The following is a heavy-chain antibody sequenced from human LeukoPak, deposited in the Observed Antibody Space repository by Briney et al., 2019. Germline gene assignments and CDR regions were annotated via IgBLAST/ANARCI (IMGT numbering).Heavy chain of an antibody. D-gene: IGHD3-10*01. Sequence: TGGSLRLSCSASGFTFSSYAMHWVRQAPGKGLECVSVISSNGGTTYYADSVKGRFTISRDNSKNTLYLQMSSLRAEDTAVYYCARDMNYYGSGNYWGYWGQGTLVTVSS. J-gene: IGHJ4*02. CDR2: ISSNGGTT. CDR1: GFTFSSYA. V-gene: IGHV3-64D*06. CDR3: ARDMNYYGSGNYWGY.